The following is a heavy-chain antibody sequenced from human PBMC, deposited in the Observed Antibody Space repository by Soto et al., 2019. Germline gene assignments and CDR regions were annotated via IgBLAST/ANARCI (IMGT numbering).Heavy chain of an antibody. D-gene: IGHD3-3*01. CDR2: INHSGST. CDR1: GGTFSGYY. CDR3: ARGITPDITIFGVVIVPSYYYYGMDV. Sequence: SETLSLTCAVYGGTFSGYYWSWIRQPQGKGLEWIGEINHSGSTNYNPSLKSRVTISVDTSKNQFSLKLSSVTAADTAVYYCARGITPDITIFGVVIVPSYYYYGMDVWGQGTTVTVSS. V-gene: IGHV4-34*01. J-gene: IGHJ6*02.